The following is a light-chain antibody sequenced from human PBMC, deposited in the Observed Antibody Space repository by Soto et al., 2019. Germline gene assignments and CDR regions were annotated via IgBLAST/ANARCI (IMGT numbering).Light chain of an antibody. CDR2: SNN. CDR3: AAWDDSLNGLYV. CDR1: SSNFGSNT. V-gene: IGLV1-44*01. Sequence: QSVLTQPPSASGTPGQRVTISFFGSSSNFGSNTVNWYQQLPGTAPKLLIYSNNQRPSGVPDRFSGSKSGTSASLAISGLQSEDEADYYCAAWDDSLNGLYVFGTGTKVTVL. J-gene: IGLJ1*01.